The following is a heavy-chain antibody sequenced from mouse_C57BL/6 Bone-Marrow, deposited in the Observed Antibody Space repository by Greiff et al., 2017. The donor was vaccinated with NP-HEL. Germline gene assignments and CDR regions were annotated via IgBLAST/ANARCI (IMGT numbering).Heavy chain of an antibody. CDR1: GFTFTDYY. CDR3: ARLHYYALYYFDY. V-gene: IGHV1-36*01. Sequence: VHVKQSGPVLVKPGPSVKISCKASGFTFTDYYMHWVKQSHGKSLEWIGLVYPYNGGTSYNQKFKGKATLTVDTSSSTAYMELNSLTSEDSAVYYCARLHYYALYYFDYWGQGTTLTVSS. J-gene: IGHJ2*01. CDR2: VYPYNGGT. D-gene: IGHD1-2*01.